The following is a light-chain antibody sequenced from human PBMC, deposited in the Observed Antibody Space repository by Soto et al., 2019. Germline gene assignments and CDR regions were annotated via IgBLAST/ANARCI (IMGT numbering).Light chain of an antibody. V-gene: IGKV3-11*01. CDR2: DAS. J-gene: IGKJ4*01. CDR3: QQRINWRT. Sequence: EIVLTQSPATLSLSPGERATLSCRASQSVSSYLAWYQQKPGQAPRLLIYDASNRATGIPARFSGSGSGTDFTLTISSLEPEDFAVYYCQQRINWRTFGGGTKVEIK. CDR1: QSVSSY.